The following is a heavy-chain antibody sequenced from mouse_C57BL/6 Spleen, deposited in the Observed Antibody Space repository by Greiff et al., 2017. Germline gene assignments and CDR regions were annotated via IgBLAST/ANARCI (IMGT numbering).Heavy chain of an antibody. Sequence: QVQLQQSGPELVKPGASVKISCKASGYTFTDYYINWVKQRPGQGLAWIGWIYPGSGNTKYNEKFKGKATLTVDTSSSTAYMQLSSLTSEDSAVYFCARLTGMGYYAMDYWGQGTSVTDSS. CDR2: IYPGSGNT. D-gene: IGHD4-1*01. CDR3: ARLTGMGYYAMDY. CDR1: GYTFTDYY. J-gene: IGHJ4*01. V-gene: IGHV1-84*01.